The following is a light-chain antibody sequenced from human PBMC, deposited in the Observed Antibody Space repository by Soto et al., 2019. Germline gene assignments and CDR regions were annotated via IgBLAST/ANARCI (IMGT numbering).Light chain of an antibody. J-gene: IGKJ1*01. CDR2: GAS. Sequence: EIVMTQSPSTLSVSPGERATLSCRASPSVSGSNLAWYQQKPGQAPRLVIYGASSRATGIPDRFSGSGSGTDFTLTISRLEPEDFAVYYCQHYGSFGQGTKVDIK. CDR3: QHYGS. CDR1: PSVSGSN. V-gene: IGKV3-20*01.